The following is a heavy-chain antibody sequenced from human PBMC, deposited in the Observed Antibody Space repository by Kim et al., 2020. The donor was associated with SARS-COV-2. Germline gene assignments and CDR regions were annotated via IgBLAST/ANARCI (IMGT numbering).Heavy chain of an antibody. D-gene: IGHD6-19*01. Sequence: GESLKISCKGSGYSFTSYWIGWVRQMPGKGLEWMGIIYPGDSDTRYSPSFQGQVTISADKSISTAYLQWSSLKASDTAMYYCARLVSPGYSSGWPPYPFDYWGQGTLVTVSS. J-gene: IGHJ4*02. CDR1: GYSFTSYW. CDR2: IYPGDSDT. V-gene: IGHV5-51*01. CDR3: ARLVSPGYSSGWPPYPFDY.